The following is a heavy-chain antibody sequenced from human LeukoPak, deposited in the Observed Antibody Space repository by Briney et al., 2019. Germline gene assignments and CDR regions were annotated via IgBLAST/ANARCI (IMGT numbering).Heavy chain of an antibody. CDR1: GDSIRSYY. CDR2: IYYSETA. V-gene: IGHV4-59*08. D-gene: IGHD2-15*01. J-gene: IGHJ4*02. Sequence: SETLSLTCTVSGDSIRSYYWSWIRQPPGKGLEWIGYIYYSETANYNPSLKSRVTISVDTSKNQFSLKLSSVTAADTAVYFCARNSCSGGSCYDNRGYFDYWGQGTLVTVSS. CDR3: ARNSCSGGSCYDNRGYFDY.